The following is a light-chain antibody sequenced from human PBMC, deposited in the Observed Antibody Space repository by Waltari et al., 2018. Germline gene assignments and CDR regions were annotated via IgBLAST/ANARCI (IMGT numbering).Light chain of an antibody. V-gene: IGKV2-30*02. CDR3: MQGTLWPYT. J-gene: IGKJ2*01. Sequence: DVVMTQSPLSLPVTLRQAAPISCKSSQSLVHSDEHTNLNWFQQRPGQSPRRLIYRVSNRDSGVPDRFSGSGSGTDFTLKISRVEAEDVGVYYCMQGTLWPYTFGQGTKLDIK. CDR2: RVS. CDR1: QSLVHSDEHTN.